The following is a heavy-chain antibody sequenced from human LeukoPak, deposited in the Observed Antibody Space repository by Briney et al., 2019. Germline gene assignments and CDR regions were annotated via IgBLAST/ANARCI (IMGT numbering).Heavy chain of an antibody. Sequence: EASVKVSCKASGGTFSSYTISWVRQAPGQGLEWMGRIIPILGIANYAQKFQGRVTITADKSTGTAYMELSSLRSEDTAVYYCARAPYSGSYFSTDYFDYWGQGTLVTVSS. CDR1: GGTFSSYT. V-gene: IGHV1-69*02. CDR2: IIPILGIA. J-gene: IGHJ4*02. CDR3: ARAPYSGSYFSTDYFDY. D-gene: IGHD1-26*01.